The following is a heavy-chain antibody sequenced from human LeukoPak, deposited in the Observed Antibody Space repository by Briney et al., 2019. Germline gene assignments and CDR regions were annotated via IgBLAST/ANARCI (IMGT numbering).Heavy chain of an antibody. CDR2: ISYDGSNK. Sequence: PGGSLRLSCAASGFTFSSYAMHWVRQAPGKGLEWVAVISYDGSNKYYADSVKGRFTISRDNSKNTLYLQMNSLRAEDTAVYYCARAYPQRYYYGSGSCRFDPWGQGTLVTVSS. J-gene: IGHJ5*02. CDR1: GFTFSSYA. V-gene: IGHV3-30*04. CDR3: ARAYPQRYYYGSGSCRFDP. D-gene: IGHD3-10*01.